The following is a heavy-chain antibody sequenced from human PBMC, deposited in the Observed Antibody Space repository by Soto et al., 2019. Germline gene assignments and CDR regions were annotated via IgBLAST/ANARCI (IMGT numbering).Heavy chain of an antibody. J-gene: IGHJ6*02. V-gene: IGHV1-69*12. CDR3: ATPPMATITYYYGMDV. CDR2: IIPIFGTA. Sequence: QVQLVQSGAEVKKPWSSVKVSCKASGGTFSSYAISWVRQAPGQGLEWMGGIIPIFGTANYAQKFQGRVTITADESTSTAYMELSSLRSEDTAVYYCATPPMATITYYYGMDVWGQGTTVTVSS. CDR1: GGTFSSYA. D-gene: IGHD5-12*01.